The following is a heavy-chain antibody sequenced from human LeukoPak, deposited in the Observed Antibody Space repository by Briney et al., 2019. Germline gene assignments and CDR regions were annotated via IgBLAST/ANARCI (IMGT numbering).Heavy chain of an antibody. V-gene: IGHV1-8*01. CDR1: GYTFTSYD. J-gene: IGHJ6*03. CDR3: ASAKYDFWNGYPSRYMDV. D-gene: IGHD3-3*01. CDR2: MNPNSGNT. Sequence: GASVKVSCKASGYTFTSYDINWVRQATGQGLEWMGWMNPNSGNTGYAQKFQGRVTMTRNTSISTAYMELSSLRSEDTAVYYWASAKYDFWNGYPSRYMDVWGKGTTVTVSS.